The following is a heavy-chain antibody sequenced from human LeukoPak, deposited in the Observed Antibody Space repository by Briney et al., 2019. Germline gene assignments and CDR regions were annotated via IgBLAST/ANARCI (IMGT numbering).Heavy chain of an antibody. CDR2: IYTSGST. CDR1: GGSISSGSYY. Sequence: SETLSLTCTVSGGSISSGSYYWSWIRQPAGKGLEWLGRIYTSGSTNYNPSLKSRVTISVDTSKNQFSLKLSSVTAADTAVSYCARARSLGYCSTTSCSPFDYWGQGTLVTVSS. V-gene: IGHV4-61*02. J-gene: IGHJ4*02. CDR3: ARARSLGYCSTTSCSPFDY. D-gene: IGHD2-2*01.